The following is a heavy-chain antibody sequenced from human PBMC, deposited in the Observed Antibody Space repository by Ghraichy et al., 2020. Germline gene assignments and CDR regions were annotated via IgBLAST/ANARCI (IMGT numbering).Heavy chain of an antibody. CDR2: INPNSGGT. V-gene: IGHV1-2*06. D-gene: IGHD6-6*01. CDR3: AREGTSSSNYFDY. J-gene: IGHJ4*02. Sequence: GESLNISCKASGYTFIDFYIHWVRQAPRQGLEWMGRINPNSGGTNYAQKFQGRVTMTRDTSINTAYMELSSLKSDDTAMYYCAREGTSSSNYFDYWGQGALVTVSS. CDR1: GYTFIDFY.